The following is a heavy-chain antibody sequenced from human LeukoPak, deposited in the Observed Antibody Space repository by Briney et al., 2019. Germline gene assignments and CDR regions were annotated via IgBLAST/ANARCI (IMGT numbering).Heavy chain of an antibody. CDR3: AKGSGYSSSLPFDY. CDR2: IIGSGGSR. J-gene: IGHJ4*02. Sequence: GIIGSGGSRYYADSGKGALTISRDNAKNKVYLQMNSLRAEDTAVYYCAKGSGYSSSLPFDYWGQGTLVTVSS. D-gene: IGHD6-13*01. V-gene: IGHV3-23*01.